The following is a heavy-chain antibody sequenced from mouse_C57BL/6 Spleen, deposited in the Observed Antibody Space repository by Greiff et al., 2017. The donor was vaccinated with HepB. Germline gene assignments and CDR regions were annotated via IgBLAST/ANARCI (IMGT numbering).Heavy chain of an antibody. Sequence: DVHLVESGGGLVKPGGSLKLSCAASGFTFSDYGMHWVRQAPEKGLEWVAYISSGSSTIYYADTVKGRFTISRDNAKNTLFLQMTSLRSEDTAMYYCARAIYYGNYEFAYWGQGTLVTVSA. D-gene: IGHD2-1*01. V-gene: IGHV5-17*01. CDR1: GFTFSDYG. J-gene: IGHJ3*01. CDR2: ISSGSSTI. CDR3: ARAIYYGNYEFAY.